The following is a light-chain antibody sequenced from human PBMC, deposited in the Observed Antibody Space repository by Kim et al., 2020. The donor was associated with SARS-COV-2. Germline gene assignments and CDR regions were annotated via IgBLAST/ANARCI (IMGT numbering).Light chain of an antibody. CDR2: AAS. Sequence: ASVGDRVTITCRASQDIANSLAWYQQKPGKVPKLLIYAASTLQSGVPSRFSGSGSGTEFTLTIGSLQTEDVATYYCQNYNSAPWTFGPGTKVDIK. V-gene: IGKV1-27*01. CDR3: QNYNSAPWT. CDR1: QDIANS. J-gene: IGKJ1*01.